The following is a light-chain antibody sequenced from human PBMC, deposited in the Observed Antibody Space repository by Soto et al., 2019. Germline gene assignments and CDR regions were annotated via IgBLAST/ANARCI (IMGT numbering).Light chain of an antibody. V-gene: IGLV2-14*01. Sequence: QSVPPQPASVSGSPGQSITISCTGTSSDIGSHDYVSWYQHHPGKAPKLIIYEVTNRPSGVSDRFSGSKSGNTASLTISRLQAEDEADYHCTSYTINTALVFGTGTKLTVL. CDR1: SSDIGSHDY. CDR2: EVT. J-gene: IGLJ1*01. CDR3: TSYTINTALV.